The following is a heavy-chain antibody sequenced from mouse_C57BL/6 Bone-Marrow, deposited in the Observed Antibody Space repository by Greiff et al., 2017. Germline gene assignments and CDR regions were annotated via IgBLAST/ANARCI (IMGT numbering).Heavy chain of an antibody. J-gene: IGHJ2*01. V-gene: IGHV5-4*03. CDR2: ISDGGSYT. CDR3: ARRTVVFNY. D-gene: IGHD1-1*01. CDR1: GFTFSSYA. Sequence: EVKLMESGGGLVKPGGSLKLSCAASGFTFSSYAMSWVRQTPEKRLEWVATISDGGSYTYYPDNVKGRFTISRDNAKNNLYLQMSHLKSEDTAMYYCARRTVVFNYWGQGTTLTVSS.